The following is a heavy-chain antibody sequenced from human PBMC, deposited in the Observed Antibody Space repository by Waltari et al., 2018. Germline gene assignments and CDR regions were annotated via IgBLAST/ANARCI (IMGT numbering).Heavy chain of an antibody. J-gene: IGHJ6*02. CDR2: VSPYNCNT. V-gene: IGHV1-18*04. CDR1: NETFINTG. D-gene: IGHD6-19*01. Sequence: QVHLVQSGGEVKKPGASGKVSGKASNETFINTGISWVRHAPGQGLVVMGWVSPYNCNTNQAQNFQGRLTMTTDTSTNTAYMELRTLISDDTAVYYCARESSGWFGMDVWGQGTTVTVSS. CDR3: ARESSGWFGMDV.